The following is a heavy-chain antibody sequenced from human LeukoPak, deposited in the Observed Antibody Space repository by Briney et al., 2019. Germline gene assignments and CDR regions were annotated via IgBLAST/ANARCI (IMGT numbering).Heavy chain of an antibody. J-gene: IGHJ4*02. CDR3: ARRVESGFSFDY. D-gene: IGHD3-3*01. Sequence: ASVKVSCKASGYTFTSYYVHWVRQAPGQGLEWVGIINPSGGSRTYAQKFQGRVTMTRDKSISTAYLQWSGLKASDTAMYYCARRVESGFSFDYCGQGTLVSVSS. CDR2: INPSGGSR. CDR1: GYTFTSYY. V-gene: IGHV1-46*01.